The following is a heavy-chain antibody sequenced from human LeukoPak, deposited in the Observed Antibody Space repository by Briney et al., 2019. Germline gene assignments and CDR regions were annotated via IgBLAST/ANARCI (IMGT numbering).Heavy chain of an antibody. V-gene: IGHV3-30-3*01. CDR1: GFTFSTYA. CDR2: ISDDGDNT. Sequence: PGGSLRLSCAASGFTFSTYAIHWVRQAPGKGLEWEALISDDGDNTVYADSVKGRFTVSRDNSKNTLYLQMNSLRVEDTAVYYCARGEFHMERYMDVWGKGTTVTV. D-gene: IGHD3-10*01. J-gene: IGHJ6*03. CDR3: ARGEFHMERYMDV.